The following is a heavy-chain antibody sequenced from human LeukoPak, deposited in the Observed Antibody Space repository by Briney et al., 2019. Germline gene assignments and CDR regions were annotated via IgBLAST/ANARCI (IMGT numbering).Heavy chain of an antibody. CDR1: EFAVRSSG. D-gene: IGHD5-12*01. CDR2: VRYDGNNN. CDR3: ARESGTGYHSEGPKY. J-gene: IGHJ4*02. Sequence: RGSLRHSSVASEFAVRSSGLHWVREAPGVGLEWVAFVRYDGNNNYYADGIRDSISVSGDNSKNTLYLQMNSLRLEDTAVYSCARESGTGYHSEGPKYWGLGSLVYVSS. V-gene: IGHV3-30*02.